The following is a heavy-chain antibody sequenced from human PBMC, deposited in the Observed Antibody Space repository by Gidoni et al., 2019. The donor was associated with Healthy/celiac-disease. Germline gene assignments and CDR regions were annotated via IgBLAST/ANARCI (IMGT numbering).Heavy chain of an antibody. CDR1: GGSIRSSNW. CDR2: IYHSGST. J-gene: IGHJ3*02. CDR3: ARVYGSGSYYKSGAFDI. Sequence: QVQLQESGPGLVKPSGTLSLTCAVSGGSIRSSNWWSWVRQPPGKGLEWIGEIYHSGSTNYNPSLKSRVTISVDKSKNQFSLKLSSVTAADTAVYYCARVYGSGSYYKSGAFDIWGQGTMVTVSS. D-gene: IGHD3-10*01. V-gene: IGHV4-4*02.